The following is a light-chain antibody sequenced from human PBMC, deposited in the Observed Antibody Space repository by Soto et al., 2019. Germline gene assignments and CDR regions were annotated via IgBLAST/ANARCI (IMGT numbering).Light chain of an antibody. J-gene: IGKJ4*01. CDR2: GIS. V-gene: IGKV3-15*01. CDR3: QQYNNWPLT. Sequence: EVVMTQSPDTLSVSPGERATLSCRASQSVSNNLAWYQQKPGQVPRLLIYGISTRATDIPARFSGSGSGTEFTLTISSLQSEDFAVYYCQQYNNWPLTFGGGTKVDI. CDR1: QSVSNN.